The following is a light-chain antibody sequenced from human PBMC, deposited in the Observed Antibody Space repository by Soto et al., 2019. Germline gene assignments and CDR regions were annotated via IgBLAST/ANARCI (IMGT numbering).Light chain of an antibody. CDR1: ESLLHSDLKTH. Sequence: IVMTQTPLSLSVSPGQPASISCKSSESLLHSDLKTHLYWYLQKSGQSPQLLIYEVSTRVSGVPDRFSGSGSGTDFTLEISRVETDDVGIYYCMQSTQLPPTFGQGTRLEIK. CDR3: MQSTQLPPT. CDR2: EVS. J-gene: IGKJ5*01. V-gene: IGKV2D-29*02.